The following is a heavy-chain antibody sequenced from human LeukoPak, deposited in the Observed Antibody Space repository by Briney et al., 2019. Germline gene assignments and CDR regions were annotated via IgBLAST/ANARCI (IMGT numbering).Heavy chain of an antibody. J-gene: IGHJ4*02. CDR1: GYTFTSYA. D-gene: IGHD3-10*01. V-gene: IGHV7-4-1*02. CDR2: INTKTGNP. Sequence: GASVKVSCKASGYTFTSYAMNGVRQAPGQGLEGMGWINTKTGNPTYAQGFTGRFVFSLDTSVSTAYLQISSLKAEDTAVYYCAMGVRGEADYWGQGTLVTVSS. CDR3: AMGVRGEADY.